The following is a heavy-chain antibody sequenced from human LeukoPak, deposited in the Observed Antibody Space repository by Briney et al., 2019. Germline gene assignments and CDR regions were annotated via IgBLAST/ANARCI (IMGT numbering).Heavy chain of an antibody. Sequence: KPSETLSLTCTVSGGSISSHYWSWIRQPPGKGLEWIGYIYYSGSINYNPSLKSRVTISVDTSKNQFSLKLSSVTAADTAVYYCARAGSGVLRYDYWGQGTLVTVSS. V-gene: IGHV4-59*11. CDR3: ARAGSGVLRYDY. J-gene: IGHJ4*02. CDR1: GGSISSHY. CDR2: IYYSGSI. D-gene: IGHD3-10*01.